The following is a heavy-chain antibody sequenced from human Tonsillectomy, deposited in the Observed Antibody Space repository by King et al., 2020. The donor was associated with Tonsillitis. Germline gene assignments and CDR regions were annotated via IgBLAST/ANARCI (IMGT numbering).Heavy chain of an antibody. CDR3: ARDKVVLWFGESTDYYGMDV. V-gene: IGHV3-66*01. Sequence: QLVQSGGGLVQPGGSLRLSCAASGFTVSSNYMSWVRQAPGKGLEWVSVIYSGGSTYYADSVKGRFTISRDNSKNTLYLQMNSLRAEDTAVYYCARDKVVLWFGESTDYYGMDVWGQGTTVTVSS. CDR1: GFTVSSNY. D-gene: IGHD3-10*01. J-gene: IGHJ6*02. CDR2: IYSGGST.